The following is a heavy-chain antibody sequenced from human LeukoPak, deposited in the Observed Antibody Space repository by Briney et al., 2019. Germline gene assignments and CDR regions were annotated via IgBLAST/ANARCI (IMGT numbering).Heavy chain of an antibody. CDR1: GFTFSSYS. D-gene: IGHD1-7*01. V-gene: IGHV3-23*01. CDR2: ISGIGVST. Sequence: TGGSLRLSCAASGFTFSSYSMNWVRQAPGKGLEWVSAISGIGVSTYYADSVKGRFTISRDNSKNTLYLQMNSLRAEDTAVYYCAKSGRGGTTVYFDYWGQGTLVTVSS. J-gene: IGHJ4*02. CDR3: AKSGRGGTTVYFDY.